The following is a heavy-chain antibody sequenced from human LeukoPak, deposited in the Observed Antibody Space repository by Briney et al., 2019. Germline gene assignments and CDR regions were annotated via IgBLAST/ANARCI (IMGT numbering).Heavy chain of an antibody. D-gene: IGHD2-15*01. CDR3: ARAPYCSGGSCYDDYYYGMDV. CDR2: IIPIFGTA. CDR1: GGTFSSYA. Sequence: RASVTASCKASGGTFSSYAISWVRQAPGQGLEWMGGIIPIFGTANYAQKFQGRVTITADESTSTAYMELSSLRSEDTAVYYCARAPYCSGGSCYDDYYYGMDVWGQGTTVTVSS. V-gene: IGHV1-69*13. J-gene: IGHJ6*02.